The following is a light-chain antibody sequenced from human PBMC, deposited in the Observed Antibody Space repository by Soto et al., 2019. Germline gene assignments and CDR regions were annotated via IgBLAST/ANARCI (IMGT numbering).Light chain of an antibody. Sequence: QSVLTQPASVSGSPGQSITISCTGTSSDVGGYNYISWYQQHPGKAPQLMIYEVSHRPSGVSNRFSGSKSGNTASLTISGLQAEDEADYYGSSYTSSSTLVFGTGTKVTVL. CDR1: SSDVGGYNY. J-gene: IGLJ1*01. CDR2: EVS. V-gene: IGLV2-14*01. CDR3: SSYTSSSTLV.